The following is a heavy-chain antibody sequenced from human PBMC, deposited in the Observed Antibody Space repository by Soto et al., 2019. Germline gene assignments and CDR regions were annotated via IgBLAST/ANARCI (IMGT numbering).Heavy chain of an antibody. D-gene: IGHD6-13*01. CDR3: ARRGLYSSSWYIGGAFDI. J-gene: IGHJ3*02. V-gene: IGHV1-18*01. CDR1: GYTFTSYG. CDR2: ISAYNGNT. Sequence: ASVKVSCKASGYTFTSYGISWVRQAPGQGLEWMGWISAYNGNTNYAQKLQGRVTMTTDTSTSTAYMELRSLRSDDTAVYYCARRGLYSSSWYIGGAFDIWGQGTMVTVSS.